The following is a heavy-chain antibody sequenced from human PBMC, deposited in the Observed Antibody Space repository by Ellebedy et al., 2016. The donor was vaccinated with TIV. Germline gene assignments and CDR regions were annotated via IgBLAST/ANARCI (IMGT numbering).Heavy chain of an antibody. CDR1: GYNFAGHY. V-gene: IGHV1-2*02. J-gene: IGHJ5*02. CDR3: AKDGPYETGEFDP. D-gene: IGHD3-16*01. Sequence: AASVKVSCKASGYNFAGHYLHWVRQAPGQGLEWMGWINPKNGDTNYAQTFQDRVTMTSDTSINTVYMELTRLKFDDTAVYYCAKDGPYETGEFDPWGQGTLVTVSS. CDR2: INPKNGDT.